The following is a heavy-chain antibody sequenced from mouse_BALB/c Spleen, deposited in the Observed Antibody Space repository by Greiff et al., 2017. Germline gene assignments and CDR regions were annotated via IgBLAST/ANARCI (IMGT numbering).Heavy chain of an antibody. J-gene: IGHJ3*01. V-gene: IGHV2-6-7*01. D-gene: IGHD2-3*01. CDR3: ARDGRDGYYLPWFAY. CDR2: IWGDGST. CDR1: GFSLTGYG. Sequence: QVQLKQSGPGLVAPSQSLSITCTVSGFSLTGYGVNWVRQPPGKGLEWLGMIWGDGSTDYNSALKSRLSISKDNSKSQVFLKMNSLQTDDTARYYCARDGRDGYYLPWFAYWGQGTLVTVSA.